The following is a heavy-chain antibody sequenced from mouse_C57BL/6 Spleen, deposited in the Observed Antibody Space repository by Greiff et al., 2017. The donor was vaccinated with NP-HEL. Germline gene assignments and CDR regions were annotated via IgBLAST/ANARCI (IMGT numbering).Heavy chain of an antibody. D-gene: IGHD1-1*01. CDR1: GYTFTSYW. CDR3: ARSDYGSSMDY. J-gene: IGHJ4*01. Sequence: QVQLQQPGAELVKPGASVKLSCKASGYTFTSYWMHWVKQRPGQGLEWIGTIHPNSGSTNYNEKFKSKATLTVDKSSSTAYMQLSSLTSEDSAVYYCARSDYGSSMDYWGQGTSVTVSS. V-gene: IGHV1-64*01. CDR2: IHPNSGST.